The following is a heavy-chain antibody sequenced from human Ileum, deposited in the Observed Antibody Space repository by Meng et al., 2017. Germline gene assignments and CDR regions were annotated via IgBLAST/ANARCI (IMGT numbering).Heavy chain of an antibody. V-gene: IGHV3-66*01. D-gene: IGHD3-22*01. CDR1: GFTFSSHW. CDR2: IYSGGST. Sequence: ELVESGGGVVQPGGSLRLSCAASGFTFSSHWMHWVRQAPGKGLEWVSVIYSGGSTYYADSVKGRFTISRDNSRNTLYLQMNSLRADDTAVYYCVREQYESRGHWGQGTLVTV. J-gene: IGHJ4*02. CDR3: VREQYESRGH.